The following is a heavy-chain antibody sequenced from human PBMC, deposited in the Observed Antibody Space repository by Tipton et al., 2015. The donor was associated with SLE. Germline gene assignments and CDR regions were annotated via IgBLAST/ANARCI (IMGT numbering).Heavy chain of an antibody. Sequence: TLSLTCTVSGDSISSDDYYWSWIRQHPGKGLEWIGYIYYRGSTNYNPSLKSRVTISVDTSKNQFSLKLSSVTAADTAVYNCARTGILTGADYWGQGTLVTVSS. CDR2: IYYRGST. V-gene: IGHV4-31*03. D-gene: IGHD3-9*01. J-gene: IGHJ4*02. CDR3: ARTGILTGADY. CDR1: GDSISSDDYY.